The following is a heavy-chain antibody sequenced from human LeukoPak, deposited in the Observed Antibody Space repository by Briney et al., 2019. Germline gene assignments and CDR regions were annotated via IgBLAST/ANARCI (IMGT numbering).Heavy chain of an antibody. V-gene: IGHV3-23*01. D-gene: IGHD6-13*01. CDR1: GFTFSSYA. CDR3: AKRYSSSPTGFDY. Sequence: SGGSLRLSCAASGFTFSSYAMSWVRQAPGKGLEWVSAISGSGGSTYYADSVKGRFTISRDNSKNTLYLQMNSLRAEDTAVYYCAKRYSSSPTGFDYWGQGTLVTVSS. CDR2: ISGSGGST. J-gene: IGHJ4*02.